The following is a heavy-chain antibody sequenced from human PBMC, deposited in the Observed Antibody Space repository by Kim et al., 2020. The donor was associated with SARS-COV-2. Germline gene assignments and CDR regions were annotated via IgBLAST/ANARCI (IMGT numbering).Heavy chain of an antibody. CDR3: ARDTIGGHGAFDA. CDR2: ITFDGSYI. Sequence: GGSLRLSCADSGFTFSRHSMHWIRQAPGKGLEWVALITFDGSYIRYADSVKGRFTISRDKSKNSLYLHMNSLNTGDTAVYYCARDTIGGHGAFDAWGEGTRVTVSS. V-gene: IGHV3-30*04. CDR1: GFTFSRHS. J-gene: IGHJ3*01.